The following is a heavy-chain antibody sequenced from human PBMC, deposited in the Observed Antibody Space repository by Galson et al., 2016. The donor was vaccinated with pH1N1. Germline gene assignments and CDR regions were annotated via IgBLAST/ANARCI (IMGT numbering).Heavy chain of an antibody. J-gene: IGHJ6*02. Sequence: SVKVSCKASGGTFTDYAINWVRQAPGQGLEWMGGLIPILGTPDYAQTLQGRVTITADENTNKAYMEMSSLRADDTAVYYCEGGFSGYDRLEYYQNGMDFWGQGTTVTVSS. V-gene: IGHV1-69*13. CDR2: LIPILGTP. D-gene: IGHD5-12*01. CDR1: GGTFTDYA. CDR3: EGGFSGYDRLEYYQNGMDF.